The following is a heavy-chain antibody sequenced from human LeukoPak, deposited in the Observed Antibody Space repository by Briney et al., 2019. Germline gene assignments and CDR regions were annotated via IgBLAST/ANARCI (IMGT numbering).Heavy chain of an antibody. D-gene: IGHD4/OR15-4a*01. Sequence: EASVKVSCKASGYTFTGYYIHWVRQAPGQGLEWMGWINPNNGATNYAQKFQGTVTMTRDTSISTAYMELSRLRSDDTAVYYCARPLLWWPQVGYFDYWGQGTLVTVSS. V-gene: IGHV1-2*02. CDR2: INPNNGAT. CDR3: ARPLLWWPQVGYFDY. J-gene: IGHJ4*02. CDR1: GYTFTGYY.